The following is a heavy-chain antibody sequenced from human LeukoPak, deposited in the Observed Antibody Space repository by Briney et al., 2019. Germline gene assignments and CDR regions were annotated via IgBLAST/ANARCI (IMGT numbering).Heavy chain of an antibody. D-gene: IGHD2-2*01. J-gene: IGHJ4*02. V-gene: IGHV4-39*01. Sequence: SETLSLTCTVSGGSISSSSYYWGWIRQPPGKGLEWIGSIYYSGSTYYNPSLKSRATISVDTSKNQFSLKLSSVTAADTAVYYCARPARVGYCSSTSCPFDYWGQGTLVTVSS. CDR1: GGSISSSSYY. CDR2: IYYSGST. CDR3: ARPARVGYCSSTSCPFDY.